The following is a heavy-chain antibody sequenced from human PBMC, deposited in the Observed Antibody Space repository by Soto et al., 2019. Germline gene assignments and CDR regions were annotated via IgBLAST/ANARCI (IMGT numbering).Heavy chain of an antibody. J-gene: IGHJ5*02. CDR3: ARAPDYYASGTRYWSDP. CDR2: IYYSGST. Sequence: SETLSLTCTVSGGSSSSYYWSWIRQPPRKGLEWIGYIYYSGSTNYNPSLKGRVTISVDTSKNQFSLKLSSVTAADTAVYYCARAPDYYASGTRYWSDPWRHAPLVTVHS. CDR1: GGSSSSYY. D-gene: IGHD3-10*01. V-gene: IGHV4-59*01.